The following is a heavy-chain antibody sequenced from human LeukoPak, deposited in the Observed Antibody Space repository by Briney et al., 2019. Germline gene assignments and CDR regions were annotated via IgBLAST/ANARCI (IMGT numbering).Heavy chain of an antibody. J-gene: IGHJ5*02. Sequence: GASVKVSCKASGYTFTGYYMHWVRQAPGQGLEWRGWINANSGGTNYAQKFQGRVTMTRDTSISTAYMELSRLRSDDTAVYYCARRVAMVPYNWFDPWGQGTLVTVSS. V-gene: IGHV1-2*02. D-gene: IGHD5-18*01. CDR2: INANSGGT. CDR1: GYTFTGYY. CDR3: ARRVAMVPYNWFDP.